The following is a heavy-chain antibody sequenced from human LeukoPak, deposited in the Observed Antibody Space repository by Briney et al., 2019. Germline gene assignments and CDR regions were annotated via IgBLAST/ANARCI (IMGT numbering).Heavy chain of an antibody. CDR1: GFTFSSYA. CDR3: AKVRADCSSTSCYSIIDY. Sequence: GGSLRLSCAASGFTFSSYAMSWVRQAPGKVLEWVSAISGSGGSTYYADSVKGRFTISRDNSKNTLYLQMNSLRAEDTAVYYCAKVRADCSSTSCYSIIDYWGQGTLVTVSS. V-gene: IGHV3-23*01. D-gene: IGHD2-2*02. J-gene: IGHJ4*02. CDR2: ISGSGGST.